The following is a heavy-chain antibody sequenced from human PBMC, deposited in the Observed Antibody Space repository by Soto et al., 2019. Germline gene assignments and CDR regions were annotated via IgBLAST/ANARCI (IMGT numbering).Heavy chain of an antibody. D-gene: IGHD3-9*01. Sequence: SETLSLTCTVSGGSISSSSYYWGWIRQPPGKGLEWIGSIYYSGSTYYNPSLKSRVTISVDTSKNQFSLKLGFVTAADTAVYYCARRGRNYDILTGYYIPTGGFDPWGQGTLVTVSS. V-gene: IGHV4-39*01. CDR1: GGSISSSSYY. CDR3: ARRGRNYDILTGYYIPTGGFDP. J-gene: IGHJ5*02. CDR2: IYYSGST.